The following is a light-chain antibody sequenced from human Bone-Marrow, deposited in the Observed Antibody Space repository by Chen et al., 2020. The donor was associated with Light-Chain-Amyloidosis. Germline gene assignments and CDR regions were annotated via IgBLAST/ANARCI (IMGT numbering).Light chain of an antibody. V-gene: IGLV3-25*03. CDR3: QSADSSGTYEVI. CDR2: RDT. J-gene: IGLJ2*01. CDR1: DLPTKY. Sequence: SYELTQPPSVSLSPGQTARITCSGDDLPTKYAYWYQQKPGQAPVLVIHRDTERPSGFSARFSGSSSGTTATLTISGVQAEDEADYHCQSADSSGTYEVIFGGGTKLTVL.